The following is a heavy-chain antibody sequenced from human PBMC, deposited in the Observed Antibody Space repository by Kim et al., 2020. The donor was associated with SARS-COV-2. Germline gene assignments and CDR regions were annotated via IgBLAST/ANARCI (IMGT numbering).Heavy chain of an antibody. Sequence: AGYTHYPGSVEGRFTISRDNAKSSLYLHMNSLRAGDTAVYYCARGWGFGAWGQGTLVTVSS. CDR3: ARGWGFGA. J-gene: IGHJ5*02. D-gene: IGHD3-10*01. CDR2: AGYT. V-gene: IGHV3-13*01.